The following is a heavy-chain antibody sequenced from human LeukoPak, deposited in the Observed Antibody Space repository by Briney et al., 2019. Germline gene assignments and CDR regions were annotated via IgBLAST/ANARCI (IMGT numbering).Heavy chain of an antibody. D-gene: IGHD2-2*01. CDR1: GVTFSSYA. Sequence: GGSLRLSCAASGVTFSSYAMSWVRQAPGKGLEWVSAISCSGGSTYYADSVKGRFTISRDNSKNTLYLQMNSLRAEDTAVYSCAKTRVNIVIVPAAIRGAFDIWGQGTMVTVSS. V-gene: IGHV3-23*01. CDR3: AKTRVNIVIVPAAIRGAFDI. J-gene: IGHJ3*02. CDR2: ISCSGGST.